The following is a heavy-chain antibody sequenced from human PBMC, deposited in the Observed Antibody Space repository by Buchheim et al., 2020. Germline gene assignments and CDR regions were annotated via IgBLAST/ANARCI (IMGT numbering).Heavy chain of an antibody. J-gene: IGHJ4*02. CDR2: INPDSGGT. CDR1: GFTLTGYY. CDR3: ARTSSFDY. V-gene: IGHV1-2*02. Sequence: QVQLVQSGAEVKKPGASVKVSCKASGFTLTGYYMHWVRQVPGQGLEWMGWINPDSGGTNYAQKFQGRVTMTRDTSINNAYMELSSLTSDDSAVYYCARTSSFDYWGQGTL.